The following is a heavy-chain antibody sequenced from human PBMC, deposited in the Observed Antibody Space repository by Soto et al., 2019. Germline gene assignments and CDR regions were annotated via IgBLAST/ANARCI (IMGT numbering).Heavy chain of an antibody. V-gene: IGHV1-3*01. CDR1: GYSFSAHA. D-gene: IGHD3-3*01. J-gene: IGHJ4*02. CDR2: INPGNGNT. Sequence: ASVKVSCKASGYSFSAHAMHWVRQARGQRLEWMGWINPGNGNTKYSQKFQGRVAITRDTSASTAYMELSSLRSEDTAIYFCARDGARITVFGMIYYFDYWGQGTLVTVSS. CDR3: ARDGARITVFGMIYYFDY.